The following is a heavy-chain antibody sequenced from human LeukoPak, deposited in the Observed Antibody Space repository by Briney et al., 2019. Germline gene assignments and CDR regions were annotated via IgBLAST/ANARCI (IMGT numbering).Heavy chain of an antibody. J-gene: IGHJ3*02. CDR3: AREGSGMAQIGAFDI. D-gene: IGHD3-10*01. V-gene: IGHV4-59*01. CDR1: GGSISIFY. Sequence: SETLSLTCTVSGGSISIFYWSWIRQPPGKGLEWIGYTYYSGSTNYNPSLKSRVTISVDTSKNQFSLKLSSVTAADTAVYYCAREGSGMAQIGAFDIWGQGTMVTVSS. CDR2: TYYSGST.